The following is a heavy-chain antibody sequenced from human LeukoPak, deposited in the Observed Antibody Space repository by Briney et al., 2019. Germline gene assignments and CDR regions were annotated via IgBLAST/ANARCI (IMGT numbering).Heavy chain of an antibody. D-gene: IGHD3-10*01. J-gene: IGHJ4*02. CDR3: ARRVGSGSLLYFDY. CDR1: GGSMSINY. CDR2: VYSRGST. Sequence: SETLSLTCTVSGGSMSINYWSWLRQPPGKGLEWIGYVYSRGSTRYSPSLKSRVTISLDTSKNQFSLKLTSVTAADTAMYYCARRVGSGSLLYFDYWGQGSLVTVSS. V-gene: IGHV4-59*08.